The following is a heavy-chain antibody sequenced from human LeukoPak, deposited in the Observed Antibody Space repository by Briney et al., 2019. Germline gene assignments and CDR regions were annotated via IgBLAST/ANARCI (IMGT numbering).Heavy chain of an antibody. CDR1: GYSFTRYF. CDR3: ARGKVVTMVRGVIITYFDY. CDR2: IIPSDGST. D-gene: IGHD3-10*01. V-gene: IGHV1-46*01. J-gene: IGHJ4*02. Sequence: GASVKVSCKASGYSFTRYFIHWVRQAPGQGLEWMGIIIPSDGSTSYAQKFRGRVTMTRDTSTSTVYMELSSLRSEDTAVYYCARGKVVTMVRGVIITYFDYWGQGTLVTVSS.